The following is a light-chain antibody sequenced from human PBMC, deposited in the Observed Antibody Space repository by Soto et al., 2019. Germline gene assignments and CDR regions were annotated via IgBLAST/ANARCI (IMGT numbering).Light chain of an antibody. CDR2: AAS. J-gene: IGKJ4*01. Sequence: DIQMTHSPSSLSASLGDRVAITCRASQSISSYLNWYQQKPGKAPKLLIYAASSLQSGVPSRFSGSGSGTEFTLTVSSLQPEDFATYYCQQLNSYPLTSGGGTKVDIK. V-gene: IGKV1-9*01. CDR3: QQLNSYPLT. CDR1: QSISSY.